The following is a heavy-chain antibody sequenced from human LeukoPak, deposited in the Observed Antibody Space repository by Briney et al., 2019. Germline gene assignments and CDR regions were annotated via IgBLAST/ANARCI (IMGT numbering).Heavy chain of an antibody. CDR2: IYYSGST. CDR1: GGSISSSSYY. J-gene: IGHJ4*02. Sequence: SETLSLTCTVSGGSISSSSYYWGWIRQPPGKGLEWIGSIYYSGSTYYNPSLKSRVIISVDTSKNQFSLKLSSVTAADTAVYYCARVGQKLVDILTGFDYWGQGTLVTVSS. CDR3: ARVGQKLVDILTGFDY. V-gene: IGHV4-39*07. D-gene: IGHD3-9*01.